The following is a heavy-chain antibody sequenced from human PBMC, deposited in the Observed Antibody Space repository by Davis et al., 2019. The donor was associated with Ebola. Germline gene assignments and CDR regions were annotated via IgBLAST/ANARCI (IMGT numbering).Heavy chain of an antibody. V-gene: IGHV3-23*01. Sequence: RGSLRLSCAASALTFSSYAMSWVRQAPGKGLEWVSGVSAGGSSTDYAESVKCRFTISRDNSKSTLYLQMNSLRLEDTAVYYCVRDYNDGIGRFDYWGQGTLVTVSS. J-gene: IGHJ4*02. CDR2: VSAGGSST. D-gene: IGHD3-16*01. CDR1: ALTFSSYA. CDR3: VRDYNDGIGRFDY.